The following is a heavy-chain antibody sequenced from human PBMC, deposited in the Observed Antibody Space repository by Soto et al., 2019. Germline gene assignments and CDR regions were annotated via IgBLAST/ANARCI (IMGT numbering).Heavy chain of an antibody. J-gene: IGHJ6*02. Sequence: PSETLSLTCTVSGGSISSSSYYWGWIRQPPGKGLEWIGSIYYSGSTYYNPSLKSRVTLSVDTSKNQFSLKLSSVTAADTAVYYCASEYSSSSPHYYGMDVWGQGTTVTVSS. V-gene: IGHV4-39*01. CDR3: ASEYSSSSPHYYGMDV. CDR1: GGSISSSSYY. D-gene: IGHD6-6*01. CDR2: IYYSGST.